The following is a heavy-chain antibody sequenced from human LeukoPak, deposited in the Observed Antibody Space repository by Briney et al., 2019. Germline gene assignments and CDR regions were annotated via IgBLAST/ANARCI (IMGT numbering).Heavy chain of an antibody. Sequence: QSGGSLRLSCAASGFTFDDYAMHWVRQAPGKGLEWVSGISWNSGSIGYADSVKGRFTISRDNAKNSLYLQMNSLRAEDTAVYYCAKGYFQRYFDYWGQGTLVTVSS. D-gene: IGHD1-26*01. J-gene: IGHJ4*02. CDR1: GFTFDDYA. CDR3: AKGYFQRYFDY. CDR2: ISWNSGSI. V-gene: IGHV3-9*01.